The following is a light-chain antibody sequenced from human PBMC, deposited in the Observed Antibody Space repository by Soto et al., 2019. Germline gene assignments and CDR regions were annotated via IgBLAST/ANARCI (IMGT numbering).Light chain of an antibody. CDR3: QKYNSAPLT. CDR2: AAS. J-gene: IGKJ4*01. CDR1: QGVSNY. V-gene: IGKV1-27*01. Sequence: DIQMTQSPSSLSASVGDRVTITCRASQGVSNYLAWYQQKPGKVPKLLIYAASTLQSGVQSRFIGNGSGIDFTLTISSLQPEDVGTSYCQKYNSAPLTFGGGTKVEIK.